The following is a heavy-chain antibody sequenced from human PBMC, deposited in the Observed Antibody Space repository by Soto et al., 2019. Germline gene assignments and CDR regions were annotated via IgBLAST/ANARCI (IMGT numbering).Heavy chain of an antibody. CDR3: ARHRYCGGVICYYYYYMDV. V-gene: IGHV3-7*01. Sequence: GGSLRLSCAASGFTFSSYWLSWVRQAPGKGLEWVANIKQDGSEKYYVDSVKGRFTISRDNAKNSLFLQMSSLRAEDTAVYFCARHRYCGGVICYYYYYMDVWGKGTTVTVSS. CDR2: IKQDGSEK. CDR1: GFTFSSYW. D-gene: IGHD2-21*01. J-gene: IGHJ6*03.